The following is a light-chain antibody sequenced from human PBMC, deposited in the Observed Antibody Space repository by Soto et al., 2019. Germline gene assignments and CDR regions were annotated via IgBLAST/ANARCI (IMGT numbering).Light chain of an antibody. CDR3: CSYAGTNTWL. Sequence: QSVLTQPRSVSGSPGQSVTISCTGTSSDVGGYNYVSWYQQYPGSAPKVMIYDVNKRPSVVPARFSGFKSGNTASLTISGLQAEDEADYYCCSYAGTNTWLFGGGTKLTVL. J-gene: IGLJ2*01. CDR2: DVN. V-gene: IGLV2-11*01. CDR1: SSDVGGYNY.